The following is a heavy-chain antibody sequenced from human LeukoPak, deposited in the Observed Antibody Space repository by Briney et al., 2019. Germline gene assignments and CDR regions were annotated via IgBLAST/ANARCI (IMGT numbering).Heavy chain of an antibody. CDR3: AKDAARYSSGGGAYFDY. D-gene: IGHD6-19*01. J-gene: IGHJ4*02. Sequence: GGSLRLSCAASGFTFSSYGMHWVRQAPGKGLEWVAFIRYDGSNKYYADSVKGRFTISRDNSKNTLYLQMNSLIAEDTAVYYCAKDAARYSSGGGAYFDYWGQGTLVTVSS. V-gene: IGHV3-30*02. CDR1: GFTFSSYG. CDR2: IRYDGSNK.